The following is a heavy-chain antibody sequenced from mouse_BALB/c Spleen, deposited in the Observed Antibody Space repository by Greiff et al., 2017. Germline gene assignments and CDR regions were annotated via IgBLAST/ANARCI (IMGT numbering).Heavy chain of an antibody. V-gene: IGHV2-9*02. D-gene: IGHD2-4*01. CDR2: IWAGGST. Sequence: QVQLKQSGPGLVAPSQSLSITCTVSGFSLTSYGVHWVRQPPGKGLEWLGVIWAGGSTNYNSALMSRLSISKDNSKSQVFLKMNSLQTDDTAMYYCARASTMITTLCAYWGQGTLVTVSA. J-gene: IGHJ3*01. CDR3: ARASTMITTLCAY. CDR1: GFSLTSYG.